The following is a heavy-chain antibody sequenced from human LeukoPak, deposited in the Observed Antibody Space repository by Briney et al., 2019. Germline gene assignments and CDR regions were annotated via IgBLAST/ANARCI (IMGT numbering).Heavy chain of an antibody. Sequence: EGSLRLSCAASGFTFSSYAMSWVRQAPGKGLEWVSAISGSGGSTYYADSVKGRFTISRDDSKNTLYLQMNSLRAEDTAVYYCAKVSPVAGTHDYWGQGTLVTVSS. CDR3: AKVSPVAGTHDY. V-gene: IGHV3-23*01. CDR2: ISGSGGST. D-gene: IGHD6-19*01. CDR1: GFTFSSYA. J-gene: IGHJ4*02.